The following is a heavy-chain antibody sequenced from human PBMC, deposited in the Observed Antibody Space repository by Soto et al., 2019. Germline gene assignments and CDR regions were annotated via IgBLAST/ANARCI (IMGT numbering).Heavy chain of an antibody. Sequence: GGSLRLSCAASGFTFSSSWMHWVRQAPGKGLVWVSRIKSDGSRTSYADSVKGRFTISRDNAKNTLYLQMNSLGAEDTALYYCVRELSIKDRSSTSCDVFDIWGQGTMVTVSS. D-gene: IGHD2-2*01. V-gene: IGHV3-74*01. CDR3: VRELSIKDRSSTSCDVFDI. CDR2: IKSDGSRT. CDR1: GFTFSSSW. J-gene: IGHJ3*02.